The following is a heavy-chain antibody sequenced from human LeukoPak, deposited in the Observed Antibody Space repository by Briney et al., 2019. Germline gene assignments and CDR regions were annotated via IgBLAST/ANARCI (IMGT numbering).Heavy chain of an antibody. V-gene: IGHV3-21*01. J-gene: IGHJ6*03. CDR2: ISSSSSYI. CDR3: ARSLLYENYYYYYYMDV. D-gene: IGHD5/OR15-5a*01. CDR1: GFTFSSYS. Sequence: GGSLRLSCAASGFTFSSYSMNWVRQAPGKGLEWVSSISSSSSYIYYADSVKGRFTISRDNAKNSLYLQMNSLRAEDTAVYYCARSLLYENYYYYYYMDVWGKGTTVTISS.